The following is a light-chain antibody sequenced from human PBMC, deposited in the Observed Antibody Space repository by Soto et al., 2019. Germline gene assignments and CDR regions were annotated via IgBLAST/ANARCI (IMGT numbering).Light chain of an antibody. CDR1: QSVSSN. CDR3: QQRSNWPPLT. J-gene: IGKJ4*01. V-gene: IGKV3-15*01. Sequence: EIVMTQSPATLSVSPGERATLSCRASQSVSSNLAWYQQKPGQAPRLLIYGPSTRATGVPARFSGSGSGTDFTLTISSLEPEDFAVYYCQQRSNWPPLTFGGGTKVDIK. CDR2: GPS.